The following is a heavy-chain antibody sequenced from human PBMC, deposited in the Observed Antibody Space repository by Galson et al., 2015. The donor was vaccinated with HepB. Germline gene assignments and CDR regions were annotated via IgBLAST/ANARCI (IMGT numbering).Heavy chain of an antibody. Sequence: SLRLSCAASGFTFSNAWMNWVRQAPGKGLEWVGRIKSKTDGGTTDYAAPVKGRFTISRGDSKNTLYLQMNSLKTEDTAVYYCTTDRVWLRLRVDYWGQGTLVTVSS. D-gene: IGHD5-12*01. CDR1: GFTFSNAW. V-gene: IGHV3-15*07. CDR3: TTDRVWLRLRVDY. CDR2: IKSKTDGGTT. J-gene: IGHJ4*02.